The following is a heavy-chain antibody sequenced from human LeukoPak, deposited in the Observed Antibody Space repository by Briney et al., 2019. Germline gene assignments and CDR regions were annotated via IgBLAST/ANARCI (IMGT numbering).Heavy chain of an antibody. Sequence: SETLSLTCAVSGGSISSSNWWSWVRQPPGKGLEWIGEIYHSGSTNYNPSLKSRVTISVDKSKNQFSLKLSSVTAADTAIYYCARTWIQLFTPDFDLWGQGTLVTVSS. CDR2: IYHSGST. CDR1: GGSISSSNW. J-gene: IGHJ4*02. CDR3: ARTWIQLFTPDFDL. V-gene: IGHV4-4*02. D-gene: IGHD5-18*01.